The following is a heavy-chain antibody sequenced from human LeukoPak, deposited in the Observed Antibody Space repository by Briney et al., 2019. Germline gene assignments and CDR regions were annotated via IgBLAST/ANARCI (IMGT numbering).Heavy chain of an antibody. CDR2: ISGGGDST. Sequence: PGGSLRLSCEVSGFIFNSYGMTWVRQAPGKGLEWVSSISGGGDSTYYADSVKGRFTISRDNSKNTLYLHMNTLRAEDTAVYYCARDRHKYNYDSGGYPPYWGQGTLVTVSS. J-gene: IGHJ4*02. CDR3: ARDRHKYNYDSGGYPPY. V-gene: IGHV3-23*01. D-gene: IGHD3-22*01. CDR1: GFIFNSYG.